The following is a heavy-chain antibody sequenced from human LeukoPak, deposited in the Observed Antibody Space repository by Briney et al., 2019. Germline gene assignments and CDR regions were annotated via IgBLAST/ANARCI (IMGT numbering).Heavy chain of an antibody. D-gene: IGHD4-17*01. CDR1: GFTFNTYG. V-gene: IGHV3-23*01. J-gene: IGHJ4*02. Sequence: GGTLRLSCAASGFTFNTYGMTWVRHIPGKGLELVSGISGSGSYTYYADSVKGRFTISRENAKNSLFLQMNSLRVGDTALYYCARSRGYGDYDFDYWGQGTLVTVSS. CDR2: ISGSGSYT. CDR3: ARSRGYGDYDFDY.